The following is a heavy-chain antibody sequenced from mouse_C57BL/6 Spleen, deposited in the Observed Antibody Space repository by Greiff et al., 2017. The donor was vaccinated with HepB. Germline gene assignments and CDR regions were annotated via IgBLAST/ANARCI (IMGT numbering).Heavy chain of an antibody. V-gene: IGHV1-82*01. D-gene: IGHD2-4*01. Sequence: VQLQQSGPELVKPGASVKISCKASGYAFSSSWMNWVKQRPGKGLEWIGRIYPGDGDTNYNGKFKGKATLTADKSSSTAYMQLSSLTSEDSAVYFCAKGAYDYDGGDWYFDVWGTGTTVTVSS. CDR2: IYPGDGDT. CDR3: AKGAYDYDGGDWYFDV. CDR1: GYAFSSSW. J-gene: IGHJ1*03.